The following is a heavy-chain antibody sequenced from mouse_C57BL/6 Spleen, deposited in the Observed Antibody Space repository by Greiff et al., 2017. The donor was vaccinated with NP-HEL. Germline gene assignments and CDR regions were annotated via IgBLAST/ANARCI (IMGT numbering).Heavy chain of an antibody. CDR2: IYPGDGDT. V-gene: IGHV1-82*01. J-gene: IGHJ4*01. CDR1: GYAFSSSW. D-gene: IGHD4-1*01. Sequence: VKVVESGPELVKPGASVKISCKASGYAFSSSWMNWVKQRPGKGLEWIGRIYPGDGDTNYNGKFKGKATLTADKSSSTAYMQLSSLTSEDSAVYFCARGGLGPHYYAMDYWGQGTSVTVSS. CDR3: ARGGLGPHYYAMDY.